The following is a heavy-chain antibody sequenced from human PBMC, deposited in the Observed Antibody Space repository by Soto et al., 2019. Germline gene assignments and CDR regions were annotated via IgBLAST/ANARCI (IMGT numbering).Heavy chain of an antibody. CDR3: ARDSIMRYGLGNPDY. CDR2: ISYDGSNK. Sequence: GSLRLSCAASGFTFSSYAMHWVRQAPGKGLEWVAVISYDGSNKYYADSVKGRFTISRDNSKNTLYLQMNSLRAEDTAVYYCARDSIMRYGLGNPDYWGQGTLVTVSS. CDR1: GFTFSSYA. J-gene: IGHJ4*02. D-gene: IGHD7-27*01. V-gene: IGHV3-30-3*01.